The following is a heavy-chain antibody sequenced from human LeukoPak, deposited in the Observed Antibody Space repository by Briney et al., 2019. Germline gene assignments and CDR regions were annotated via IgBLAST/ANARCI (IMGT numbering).Heavy chain of an antibody. V-gene: IGHV3-43*02. CDR2: ISGDGGST. CDR1: GFTFDDYA. Sequence: GGSLRLSCAASGFTFDDYAMHWVRQAPGKGLEWVSLISGDGGSTYYADSVKGRFTISRDNSKNSLYLQMNSLRTGDTALYYCAKDMWQLANYFDYWGQGTLVTVSS. CDR3: AKDMWQLANYFDY. J-gene: IGHJ4*02. D-gene: IGHD6-13*01.